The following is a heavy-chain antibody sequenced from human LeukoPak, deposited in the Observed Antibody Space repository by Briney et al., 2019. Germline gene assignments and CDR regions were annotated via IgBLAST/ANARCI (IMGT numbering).Heavy chain of an antibody. J-gene: IGHJ4*02. CDR2: IYYSGST. CDR3: ARHYYDSSGYLYFDY. CDR1: GGSISGYY. V-gene: IGHV4-59*08. Sequence: SETLSLTCTVSGGSISGYYWSWIRQPPGKELQWIGYIYYSGSTKYNPSLKSRVTISVDTSKNQFSLKLTSVTAADTAVYYCARHYYDSSGYLYFDYWGQGTLVTVSS. D-gene: IGHD3-22*01.